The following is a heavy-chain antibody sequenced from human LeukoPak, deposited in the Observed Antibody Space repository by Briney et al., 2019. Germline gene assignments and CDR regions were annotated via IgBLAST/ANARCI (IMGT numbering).Heavy chain of an antibody. Sequence: ASVKVSCKASGYTFTNFGITWVRQAPGQGLEWMGWISAYDGNTKYAQKIQGRVTMTTDTSTSTAYMELRSLRSDDTAVYYCPREVCAHCRVDYWGQGTLVTVSS. CDR2: ISAYDGNT. V-gene: IGHV1-18*01. CDR3: PREVCAHCRVDY. J-gene: IGHJ4*02. D-gene: IGHD2-8*01. CDR1: GYTFTNFG.